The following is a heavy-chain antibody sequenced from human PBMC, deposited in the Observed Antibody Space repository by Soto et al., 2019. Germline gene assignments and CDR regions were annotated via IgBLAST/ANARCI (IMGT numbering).Heavy chain of an antibody. Sequence: SVTLSLPCTVSGGSIASNTNYCGLMRLPPGKGLEWIGSISYSGTTFYNPSLKSRVTIFADTSKIQFSLSLTSVTAADTAIYYCARHDDRGGFINGFDIRGQGIMVTVSS. CDR2: ISYSGTT. D-gene: IGHD3-22*01. J-gene: IGHJ3*02. CDR1: GGSIASNTNY. CDR3: ARHDDRGGFINGFDI. V-gene: IGHV4-39*01.